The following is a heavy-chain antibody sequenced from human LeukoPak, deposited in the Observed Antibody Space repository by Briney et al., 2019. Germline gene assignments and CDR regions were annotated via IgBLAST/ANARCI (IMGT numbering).Heavy chain of an antibody. Sequence: PGRSLRLSCAASGFTFDDYAMHWVRQATGKGLEWVSGIGTAGDTYYPGSVKGRFTISRENAKNSLYLQMNSLRAGDTAVYFCARGDSSWSYYYYGMDVWGQGTTVTVSS. CDR2: IGTAGDT. J-gene: IGHJ6*02. D-gene: IGHD6-13*01. V-gene: IGHV3-13*01. CDR1: GFTFDDYA. CDR3: ARGDSSWSYYYYGMDV.